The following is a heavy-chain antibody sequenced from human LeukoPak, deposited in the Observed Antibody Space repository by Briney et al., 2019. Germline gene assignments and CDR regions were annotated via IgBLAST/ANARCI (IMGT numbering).Heavy chain of an antibody. V-gene: IGHV3-30-3*01. Sequence: PGGSLRLPCAGSGFNFSSYAMPRVRQAPGKGLEWVAVISYDGSNKYYADSVKGRFTISRDNSKNTLYLQMNSLRAEDTAVYYCARALGYCSGGSCLVDYWGQGTLVTVSS. CDR3: ARALGYCSGGSCLVDY. J-gene: IGHJ4*02. CDR1: GFNFSSYA. D-gene: IGHD2-15*01. CDR2: ISYDGSNK.